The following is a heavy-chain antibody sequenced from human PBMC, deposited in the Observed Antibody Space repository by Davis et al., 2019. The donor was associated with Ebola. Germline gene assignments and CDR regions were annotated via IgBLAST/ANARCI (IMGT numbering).Heavy chain of an antibody. Sequence: AASVQVSCKASGYNFNSYGIYWVRQAPGQGLEWMGWISAYNGNTNYAQKLPGRVNMTTDTSSSTAYLELRSLRSDDTAVYYCARDLGMVKSYYFDYWGQGTLVTVSS. V-gene: IGHV1-18*01. J-gene: IGHJ4*02. CDR1: GYNFNSYG. D-gene: IGHD5-18*01. CDR2: ISAYNGNT. CDR3: ARDLGMVKSYYFDY.